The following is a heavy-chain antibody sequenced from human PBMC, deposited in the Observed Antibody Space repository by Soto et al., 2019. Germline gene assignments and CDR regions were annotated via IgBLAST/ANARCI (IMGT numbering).Heavy chain of an antibody. CDR1: GCSFTSYW. CDR3: ARQTYSSSSETNYYYYGMDV. Sequence: GESLKIYCKGSGCSFTSYWIGWVRQMPGKGLEWMGIIYPGDSDTRYSPSFQGQVTISADKSISTAYLQWSSLKASDTAMYYCARQTYSSSSETNYYYYGMDVWGQGTTVTVSS. J-gene: IGHJ6*02. D-gene: IGHD6-6*01. V-gene: IGHV5-51*01. CDR2: IYPGDSDT.